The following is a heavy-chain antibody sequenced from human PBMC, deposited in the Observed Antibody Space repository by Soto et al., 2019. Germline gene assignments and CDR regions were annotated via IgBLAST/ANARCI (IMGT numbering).Heavy chain of an antibody. CDR2: IKSKTDGGTT. CDR1: GFTFSNAW. D-gene: IGHD1-26*01. CDR3: TTGLRWELPERAY. V-gene: IGHV3-15*07. Sequence: EVQLVESGGGLVKPGGSLRLSCAASGFTFSNAWMNWVRQAPGKGLEWVGRIKSKTDGGTTDYAAPAKGRFTISRDDSKNTLYLQMNSLKTEDTDVYYCTTGLRWELPERAYWGQGTLVTVSS. J-gene: IGHJ4*02.